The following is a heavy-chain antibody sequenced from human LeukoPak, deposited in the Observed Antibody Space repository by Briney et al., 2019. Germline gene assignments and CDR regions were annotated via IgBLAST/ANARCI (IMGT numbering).Heavy chain of an antibody. Sequence: PSETLSLTCAVYGGSLSGYYWSWIRQPPGKGLEWIGEINHSGSTNYNPSLKSRVTISVDTSKNQFSLKLSSVTAADTAVYYCARDLYDFWSGYPYWGQGTLVTVSS. V-gene: IGHV4-34*01. CDR1: GGSLSGYY. CDR2: INHSGST. CDR3: ARDLYDFWSGYPY. J-gene: IGHJ4*02. D-gene: IGHD3-3*01.